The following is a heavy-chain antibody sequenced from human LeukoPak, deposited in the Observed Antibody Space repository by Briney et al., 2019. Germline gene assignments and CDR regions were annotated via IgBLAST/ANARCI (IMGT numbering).Heavy chain of an antibody. CDR1: GFTFDDYA. Sequence: PGGSLRLSCAASGFTFDDYAMHWVRQAPGKGLEWVSGISWNSGSIGYADSVKGRFTISRDNAKNSLYLQMNSLRAEDTALYYCSKEGGTVNTFYYYYGMDGWGQGTTVTVSS. V-gene: IGHV3-9*01. CDR3: SKEGGTVNTFYYYYGMDG. D-gene: IGHD4-17*01. CDR2: ISWNSGSI. J-gene: IGHJ6*02.